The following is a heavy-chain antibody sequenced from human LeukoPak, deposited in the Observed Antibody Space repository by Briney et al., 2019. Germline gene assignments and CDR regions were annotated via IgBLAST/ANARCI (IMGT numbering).Heavy chain of an antibody. J-gene: IGHJ4*02. CDR1: GFTFSSYA. D-gene: IGHD6-19*01. V-gene: IGHV3-23*01. Sequence: PGGSLRLSCAASGFTFSSYAMHWVRQAPGKGLEWVSGISGSGVSTNYADSVKGRVTISRDNSKNTLYLQINSLRAEDTAVYYCAKVYGSGWYGGDYWGQGTLVTVSS. CDR2: ISGSGVST. CDR3: AKVYGSGWYGGDY.